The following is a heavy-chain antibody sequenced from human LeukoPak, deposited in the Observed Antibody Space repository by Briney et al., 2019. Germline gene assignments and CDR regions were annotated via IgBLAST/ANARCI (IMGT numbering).Heavy chain of an antibody. Sequence: SETLSLTCAVYGGSFSSYYWSWIRQPAGKGLEWIGRIYSSRSIYNPSLKSRVTMSVDTSKNQFSLKLRSVTAADTAVYYCARDVVAARGSFDYWGQGTLVTVSS. D-gene: IGHD2-2*01. CDR2: IYSSRSI. CDR3: ARDVVAARGSFDY. V-gene: IGHV4-4*07. J-gene: IGHJ4*02. CDR1: GGSFSSYY.